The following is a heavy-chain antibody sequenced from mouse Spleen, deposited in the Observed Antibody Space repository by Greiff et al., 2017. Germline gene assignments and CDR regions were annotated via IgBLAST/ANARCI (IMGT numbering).Heavy chain of an antibody. CDR3: VTGTYPGFAY. CDR1: GFSLTSYG. J-gene: IGHJ3*01. D-gene: IGHD4-1*01. V-gene: IGHV2-4*01. Sequence: QVQLKESGPGLVQPSQSLSITCTVSGFSLTSYGVHWVRQPPGKGLEWLGVIWSGGSTDYNAAFISRLSISKDNSKSQVFFKMNSLQADDTAIYYCVTGTYPGFAYWGQGTLVTVSA. CDR2: IWSGGST.